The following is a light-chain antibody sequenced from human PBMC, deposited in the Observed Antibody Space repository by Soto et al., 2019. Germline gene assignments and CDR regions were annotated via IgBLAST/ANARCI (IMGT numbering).Light chain of an antibody. CDR3: QQYNSYPYT. J-gene: IGKJ1*01. V-gene: IGKV1-5*01. Sequence: DIQMTQSPSTLSASVGDRVTITCRASQSISSWLAWYQQKPGKAPKLLIYDAYSLESGVPSWFSGSGSGIEFTLTISSLQPDDFATYYCQQYNSYPYTFGQGTKVDIK. CDR1: QSISSW. CDR2: DAY.